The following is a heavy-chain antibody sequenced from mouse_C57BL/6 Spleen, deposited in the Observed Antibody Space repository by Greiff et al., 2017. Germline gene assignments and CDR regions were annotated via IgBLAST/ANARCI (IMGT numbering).Heavy chain of an antibody. CDR3: ARREFITTVVATNYFDY. J-gene: IGHJ2*01. CDR2: IDPSDSYT. CDR1: GYTFTSYW. V-gene: IGHV1-69*01. Sequence: VKLQQPGAELVMPGASVKLSCKASGYTFTSYWMHWVKQRPGQGLEWIGEIDPSDSYTNYNQKFKGKSTLTVDKSSSTAYMQLSSLTSEDSAVYYCARREFITTVVATNYFDYWGQGTTLTVSS. D-gene: IGHD1-1*01.